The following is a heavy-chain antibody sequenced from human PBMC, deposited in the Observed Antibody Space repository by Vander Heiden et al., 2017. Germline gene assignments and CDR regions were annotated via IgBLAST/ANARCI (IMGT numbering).Heavy chain of an antibody. CDR1: GFTLSSFA. Sequence: QVQLVESGGGVVQPGRSLRLSCAASGFTLSSFAMHWVRQAPGKGLEWVAVISYDGSNKDYADSVKGRFTISRDRSKNTLYLQMNSLRTEDTAVYYCARAIAVADPGGGIRGYFDYWGQGALVTVS. CDR3: ARAIAVADPGGGIRGYFDY. CDR2: ISYDGSNK. V-gene: IGHV3-30*04. J-gene: IGHJ4*02. D-gene: IGHD6-19*01.